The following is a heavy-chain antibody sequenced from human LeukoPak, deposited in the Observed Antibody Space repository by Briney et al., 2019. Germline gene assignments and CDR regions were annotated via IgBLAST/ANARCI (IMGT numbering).Heavy chain of an antibody. Sequence: PGGSLRLSCAASGFTFSSYSMNWVRQAPGKGLEWVGRIKSKTDGGTTDYAAPVKGRFTISRDGSKNTLYLQMNSLKTEDTAVYYCTTHMITFGGVIVDDYWGQGTLVTVSS. D-gene: IGHD3-16*02. J-gene: IGHJ4*02. CDR1: GFTFSSYS. CDR3: TTHMITFGGVIVDDY. V-gene: IGHV3-15*01. CDR2: IKSKTDGGTT.